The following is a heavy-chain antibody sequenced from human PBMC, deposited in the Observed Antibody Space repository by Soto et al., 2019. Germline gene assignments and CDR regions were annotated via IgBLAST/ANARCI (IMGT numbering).Heavy chain of an antibody. CDR3: ARSPTFLDRFDP. CDR1: GGSMSGYY. V-gene: IGHV4-59*01. CDR2: IYYSGNT. Sequence: PSETLSLTCTVSGGSMSGYYWNWIRQPPGEGLQWIGNIYYSGNTNYNPSLKSRVTISVDTSKNHFSLKLNSVTAADTAVYYCARSPTFLDRFDPWGQGTLVTVSS. D-gene: IGHD3-3*01. J-gene: IGHJ5*02.